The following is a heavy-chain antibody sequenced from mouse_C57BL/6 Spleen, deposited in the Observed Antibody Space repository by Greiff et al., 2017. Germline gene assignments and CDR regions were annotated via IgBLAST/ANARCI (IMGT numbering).Heavy chain of an antibody. CDR1: GFTFSSYA. D-gene: IGHD4-1*01. V-gene: IGHV5-4*01. Sequence: EVQGVESGGGLVKPGGSLKLSCAASGFTFSSYAMSWVRQTPEKRLEWVATISDGGSYTYYPDNVKGRFTISRDNAKNNLYLQMSHLKSEDTAMYYCAREGANWDSYFDYWGQGTTLTVSS. J-gene: IGHJ2*01. CDR3: AREGANWDSYFDY. CDR2: ISDGGSYT.